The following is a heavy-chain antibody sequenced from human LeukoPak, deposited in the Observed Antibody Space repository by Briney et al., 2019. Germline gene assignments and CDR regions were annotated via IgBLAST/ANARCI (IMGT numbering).Heavy chain of an antibody. J-gene: IGHJ4*02. CDR1: GFTFDDYA. D-gene: IGHD3-10*01. Sequence: GGSLRLSCAASGFTFDDYAMHWVRQAPGKGLEWVSGISWNRGSIGYADSVKGRFTISRDNAKNSLYLQMNSLRAEDTALYYCAKGRRITMVRGVPTFDYWGQGTLVTVSS. CDR3: AKGRRITMVRGVPTFDY. V-gene: IGHV3-9*01. CDR2: ISWNRGSI.